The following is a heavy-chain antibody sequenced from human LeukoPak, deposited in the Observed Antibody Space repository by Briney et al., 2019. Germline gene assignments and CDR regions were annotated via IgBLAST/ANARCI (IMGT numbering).Heavy chain of an antibody. Sequence: GESLKIFCKGSGYIFTSYWIGWVRQMPGKGLEWMGIIYPGDSDTRYSPSFQGQVTISADKSISTAYLQWSSLKASDTAMYYCARQYYYGSGMIQEGLNYFDYWGQGTLVTVSS. CDR2: IYPGDSDT. V-gene: IGHV5-51*01. CDR1: GYIFTSYW. D-gene: IGHD3-10*01. CDR3: ARQYYYGSGMIQEGLNYFDY. J-gene: IGHJ4*02.